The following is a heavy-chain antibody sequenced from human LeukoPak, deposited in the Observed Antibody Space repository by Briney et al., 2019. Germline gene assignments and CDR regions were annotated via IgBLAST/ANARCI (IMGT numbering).Heavy chain of an antibody. Sequence: GGSLSFSCAASGFTFSSNAMSWVRQAPGKGLEWVSAISGSGGSTYYADSVKGRFTIFRDNSKNTLYLQMNSLRAEDTAVYYCAKRSCSSTSCYIDYWGQGTLVTVSS. J-gene: IGHJ4*02. CDR2: ISGSGGST. CDR3: AKRSCSSTSCYIDY. V-gene: IGHV3-23*01. CDR1: GFTFSSNA. D-gene: IGHD2-2*02.